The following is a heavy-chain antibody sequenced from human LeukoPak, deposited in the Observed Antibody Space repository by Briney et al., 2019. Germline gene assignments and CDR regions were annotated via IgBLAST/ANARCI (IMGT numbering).Heavy chain of an antibody. CDR3: ARGPGAFDI. CDR1: GFMFSSYW. J-gene: IGHJ3*02. CDR2: INSDGSST. V-gene: IGHV3-74*01. Sequence: GSLRLSCVASGFMFSSYWMNWVRQAPGHRLVWVSRINSDGSSTSYADSVKGRFTISRDNAKNTLFLQMNSLRAEDTAVYYCARGPGAFDIWGQGTMVTVSS. D-gene: IGHD2-2*01.